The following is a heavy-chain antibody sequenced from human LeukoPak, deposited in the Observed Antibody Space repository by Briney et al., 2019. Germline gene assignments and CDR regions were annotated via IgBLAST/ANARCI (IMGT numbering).Heavy chain of an antibody. CDR2: INQDGTEK. Sequence: GGSLRLSCAASGFTFTTYWMSWVRQAPGKGLEWVANINQDGTEKYYVDSVKGRFTISRDNAKNSLYLQMNSLRAEDTAVYYCAKGRAAPYWYFDLWGRGTLVTVSS. CDR1: GFTFTTYW. CDR3: AKGRAAPYWYFDL. V-gene: IGHV3-7*03. D-gene: IGHD6-13*01. J-gene: IGHJ2*01.